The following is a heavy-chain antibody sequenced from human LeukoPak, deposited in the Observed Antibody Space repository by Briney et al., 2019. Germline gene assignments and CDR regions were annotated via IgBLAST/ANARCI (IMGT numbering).Heavy chain of an antibody. D-gene: IGHD5-24*01. CDR2: INHSGST. CDR3: ARFRDGYNRKVFDI. V-gene: IGHV4-34*01. Sequence: SETLSLTCAVYGGSFSGYYWSWIRQPPGKGLEWIGEINHSGSTNYNPSLKSRVTISVDTSKNQFSLKLSSVTAADTAVYYCARFRDGYNRKVFDIWGQGTMVTVSS. J-gene: IGHJ3*02. CDR1: GGSFSGYY.